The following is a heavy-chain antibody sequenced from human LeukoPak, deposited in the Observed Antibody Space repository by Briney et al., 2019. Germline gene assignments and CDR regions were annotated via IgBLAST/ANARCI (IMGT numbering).Heavy chain of an antibody. V-gene: IGHV1-24*01. CDR1: GYTLTGLS. D-gene: IGHD3-3*01. J-gene: IGHJ4*02. CDR3: VTDLRGLRFNNY. CDR2: FDPEDGET. Sequence: ASVKVSCKVSGYTLTGLSMHWVRQAPGKGLEWMGSFDPEDGETIYAQKFQGRVTMTEDTSTDTAYMELSSLRSEDTAVYYCVTDLRGLRFNNYWGQGTLVTVSS.